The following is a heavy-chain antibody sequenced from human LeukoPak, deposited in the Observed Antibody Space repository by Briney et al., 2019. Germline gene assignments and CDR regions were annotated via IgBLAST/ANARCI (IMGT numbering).Heavy chain of an antibody. V-gene: IGHV3-30-3*01. D-gene: IGHD3-10*01. CDR2: ISYDGSNK. Sequence: PGRSLRLSCAASGFTFSSYAMHWVRQAPGKGLEWVAVISYDGSNKYYADSVKGRFTISRDNSKNTLYLQMNSLRAEGTAVYYCARDLVGGLWFGDLGCFDYWGQGTLVTVSS. CDR1: GFTFSSYA. J-gene: IGHJ4*02. CDR3: ARDLVGGLWFGDLGCFDY.